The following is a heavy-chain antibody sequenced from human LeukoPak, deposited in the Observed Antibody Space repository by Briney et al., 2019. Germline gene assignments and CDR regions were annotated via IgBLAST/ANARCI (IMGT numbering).Heavy chain of an antibody. CDR2: INPNSDGT. CDR1: GYTFTGYY. D-gene: IGHD3-22*01. Sequence: ASVKVSCKASGYTFTGYYMHWVRQAPGQGLEWMGWINPNSDGTNYAQKFQGRVTMTRDTSISTAYMELSRLRSDDTAVYYCARDGVVVISSNWFDPWGQGTLVTVSS. CDR3: ARDGVVVISSNWFDP. J-gene: IGHJ5*02. V-gene: IGHV1-2*02.